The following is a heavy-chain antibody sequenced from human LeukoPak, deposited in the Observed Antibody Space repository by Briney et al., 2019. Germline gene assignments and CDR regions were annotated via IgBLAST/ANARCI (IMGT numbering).Heavy chain of an antibody. CDR3: ASVNYDILTGYSLYYFDY. Sequence: PSETLSLTCTVSGGSISSYYWSWIRQPAGKGLEWIGRIYTSGSTNYNPSLKSRVTMSVDTSKNQFSLKLSSVTAADTAVYYCASVNYDILTGYSLYYFDYWGQGTLVTISS. V-gene: IGHV4-4*07. CDR2: IYTSGST. CDR1: GGSISSYY. J-gene: IGHJ4*02. D-gene: IGHD3-9*01.